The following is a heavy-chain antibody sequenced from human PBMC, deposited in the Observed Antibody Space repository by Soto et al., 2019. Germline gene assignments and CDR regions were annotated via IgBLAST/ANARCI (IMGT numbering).Heavy chain of an antibody. D-gene: IGHD2-15*01. CDR2: IIPIFGTA. Sequence: SVKVSCKASGGTFSSYAISWVRQAPGQGLEWMGGIIPIFGTANYAQKFQGRVTMTADESTSTAYMELRSLRSDDTAVYYCASGVYCSGGSCYAHDAFDIWGQGTMVTVSS. CDR3: ASGVYCSGGSCYAHDAFDI. J-gene: IGHJ3*02. CDR1: GGTFSSYA. V-gene: IGHV1-69*13.